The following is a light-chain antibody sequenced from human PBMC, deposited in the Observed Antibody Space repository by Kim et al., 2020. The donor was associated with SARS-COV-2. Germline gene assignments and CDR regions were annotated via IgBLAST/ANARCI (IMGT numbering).Light chain of an antibody. V-gene: IGLV4-69*01. CDR2: LNSDGSH. CDR1: SGHSSYA. Sequence: SVKLTCSLSSGHSSYAIAWHPQQPEKGPRYLMKLNSDGSHSKGDGIPDRFSGSSSGAERYLTISSLQSEDEADYYCQTWGTGIRVFGGGTKLTVL. CDR3: QTWGTGIRV. J-gene: IGLJ3*02.